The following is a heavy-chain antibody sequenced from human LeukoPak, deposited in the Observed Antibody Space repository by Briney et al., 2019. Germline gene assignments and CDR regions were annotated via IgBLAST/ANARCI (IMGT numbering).Heavy chain of an antibody. CDR3: ARMGGYSGYATH. D-gene: IGHD5-12*01. J-gene: IGHJ4*02. Sequence: PSETLSLTCTVSGGSISTYYWSWIRQPPGKGLEWIGYIHYSGTTNYNPSLKSRVTISLGTSKNQFSLNLSSVTAADTAVYYCARMGGYSGYATHWGQGTLVTVSS. V-gene: IGHV4-59*08. CDR1: GGSISTYY. CDR2: IHYSGTT.